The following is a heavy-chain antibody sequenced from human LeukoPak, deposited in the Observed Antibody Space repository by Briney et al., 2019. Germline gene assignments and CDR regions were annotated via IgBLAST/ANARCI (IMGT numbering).Heavy chain of an antibody. CDR2: IYTSGST. CDR3: ARDLGRIEYYFDY. V-gene: IGHV4-61*02. CDR1: GGSISSSSYY. Sequence: SETLSLTCTVSGGSISSSSYYWGWIRQPAGKGLEWIGRIYTSGSTNYNPSLKSRVTMSVDTSKNQFSLKLSSVTAADTAVYYCARDLGRIEYYFDYWGQGTLVTVSS. D-gene: IGHD2-21*01. J-gene: IGHJ4*02.